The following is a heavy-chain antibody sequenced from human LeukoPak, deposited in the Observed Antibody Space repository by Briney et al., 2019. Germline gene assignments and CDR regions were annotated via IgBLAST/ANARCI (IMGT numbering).Heavy chain of an antibody. J-gene: IGHJ6*03. CDR2: ISGSGDST. Sequence: GGSLRLSCAASGFTFTRYGMSWVRQAPGKGLEWVSSISGSGDSTYYADSVKGRFTISRDNSKNTLYLQMNSLRAEDTAVYYCAKSYRALIRYYYMDVWGKGTTVTVSS. CDR1: GFTFTRYG. CDR3: AKSYRALIRYYYMDV. V-gene: IGHV3-23*01. D-gene: IGHD3-10*01.